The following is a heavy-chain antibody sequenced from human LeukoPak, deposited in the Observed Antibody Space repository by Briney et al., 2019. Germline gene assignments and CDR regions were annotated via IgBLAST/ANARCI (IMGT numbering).Heavy chain of an antibody. Sequence: GGSLRLSCAASGFTFDDYAMHWVRQAPGKGLEWVSLISWDGGSTYYADSVKGRFTISRDNSKNSLYLQMNSLRAEDTALYYCAKDTYGSGSYFYYYYGMDVWGQGTTVTVSS. D-gene: IGHD3-10*01. J-gene: IGHJ6*02. CDR2: ISWDGGST. V-gene: IGHV3-43D*03. CDR1: GFTFDDYA. CDR3: AKDTYGSGSYFYYYYGMDV.